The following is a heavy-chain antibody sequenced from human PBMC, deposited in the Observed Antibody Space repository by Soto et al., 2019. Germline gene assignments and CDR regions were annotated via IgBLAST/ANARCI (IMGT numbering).Heavy chain of an antibody. Sequence: GGSLRLSCAASGFTFSDYCMTWIRQAPGKGLEWVSYISSSGSTIYYADSVKGRFTISRDNAKNSLYLQMNSLRAEDTAVYYCARELVRYSYGNWFDPWGQGTLVTVSS. V-gene: IGHV3-11*01. D-gene: IGHD5-18*01. CDR3: ARELVRYSYGNWFDP. CDR2: ISSSGSTI. CDR1: GFTFSDYC. J-gene: IGHJ5*02.